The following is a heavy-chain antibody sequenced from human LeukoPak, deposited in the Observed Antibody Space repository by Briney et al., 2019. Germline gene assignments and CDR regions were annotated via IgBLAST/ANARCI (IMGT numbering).Heavy chain of an antibody. J-gene: IGHJ6*03. CDR2: IYSGGST. Sequence: GGSLRLSCAASGFTVSSNYMSWVRQAPGKGLEWVSVIYSGGSTYYADSVKGRFTISRDNSKSTLYIQMNSLRAEDTAVYYCARDPQLAYYYYYMDVWGKGTTVTISS. D-gene: IGHD1-1*01. CDR3: ARDPQLAYYYYYMDV. CDR1: GFTVSSNY. V-gene: IGHV3-53*01.